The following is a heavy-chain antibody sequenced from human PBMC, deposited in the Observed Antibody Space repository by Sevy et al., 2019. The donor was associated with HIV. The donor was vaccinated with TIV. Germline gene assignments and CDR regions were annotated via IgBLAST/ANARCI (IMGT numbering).Heavy chain of an antibody. CDR2: ISSNGGST. J-gene: IGHJ5*02. V-gene: IGHV3-64D*06. D-gene: IGHD6-6*01. CDR1: GFTFSSYA. Sequence: GGSLRLSCSASGFTFSSYAMHWVRQAPGKGLEYVSAISSNGGSTYYADSVKGRFTISRDNSKNTLYLQMSSLRAEDTAVYYCVKVALEYITTGWFDPWGQGTLVTVSS. CDR3: VKVALEYITTGWFDP.